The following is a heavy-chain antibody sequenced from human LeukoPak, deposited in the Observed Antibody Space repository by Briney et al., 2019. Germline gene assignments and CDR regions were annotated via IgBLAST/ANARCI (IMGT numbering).Heavy chain of an antibody. CDR1: GGSISSSSYY. CDR3: ARGFWAFDY. V-gene: IGHV4-39*07. D-gene: IGHD7-27*01. J-gene: IGHJ4*02. CDR2: IYYSGST. Sequence: KPSETLSLTCTVSGGSISSSSYYWGWIRQPPGKGLEWIGSIYYSGSTYYNPSLKSRVTISVDTSKNQFSLKVSSVTAADTAVYYCARGFWAFDYWGQGTLVTVSS.